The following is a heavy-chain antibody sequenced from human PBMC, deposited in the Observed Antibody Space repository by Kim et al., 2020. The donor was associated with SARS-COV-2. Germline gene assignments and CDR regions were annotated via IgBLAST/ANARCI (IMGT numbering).Heavy chain of an antibody. CDR1: GGSISSGGYY. J-gene: IGHJ4*02. CDR2: IYYSGST. V-gene: IGHV4-31*03. D-gene: IGHD4-4*01. Sequence: SETLSLTCTVSGGSISSGGYYWSWIRQHPGKGLEWIGYIYYSGSTYYNPSLKSRVTISVDTSKNQFSLKLSSVTAADTAVYYCARAGSNFSGFDYWGQGTLVTVSS. CDR3: ARAGSNFSGFDY.